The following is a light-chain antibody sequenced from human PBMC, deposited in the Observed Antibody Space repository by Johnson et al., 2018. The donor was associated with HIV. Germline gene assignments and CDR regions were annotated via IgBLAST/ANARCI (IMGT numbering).Light chain of an antibody. CDR3: GTWDSSLSAVV. CDR2: DNN. V-gene: IGLV1-51*01. Sequence: QAVLTQPPSVSAAPGQKVTISCSGSNYNIGNNYVSWYQQLPGTAPKLLIYDNNKRPSGIPDRFSGSKSGTSATLVITGLQPGDEADYYCGTWDSSLSAVVFGTGTKVTVL. CDR1: NYNIGNNY. J-gene: IGLJ1*01.